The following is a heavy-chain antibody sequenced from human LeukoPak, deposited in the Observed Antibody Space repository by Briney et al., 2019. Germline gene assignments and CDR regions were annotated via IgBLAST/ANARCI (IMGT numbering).Heavy chain of an antibody. CDR1: GFTFSSYT. CDR2: ISSSSSIM. CDR3: ARDKSGSDSARGAVIDI. J-gene: IGHJ3*02. D-gene: IGHD1-26*01. Sequence: GGSLRLSCAASGFTFSSYTMNWVRKAPGKGLEWISYISSSSSIMYYADSVKGRFSISRDNAKNSLYLQMNSLRDEDTAVYYCARDKSGSDSARGAVIDICGQGAMVTVSS. V-gene: IGHV3-48*02.